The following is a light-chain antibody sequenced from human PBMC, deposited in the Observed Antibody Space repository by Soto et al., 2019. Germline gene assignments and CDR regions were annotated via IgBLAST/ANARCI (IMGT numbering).Light chain of an antibody. CDR1: SSNIGNNY. Sequence: QSVLTQPPSVSAAPGQKVTISCSGSSSNIGNNYVSWYQQLPGTAPPLLIYENNKRPSGIPDRFSGSKSGTSATLGITGLQNGDEDDYYCGTWDSSLSAVVFGGGTKVTVL. J-gene: IGLJ2*01. V-gene: IGLV1-51*02. CDR3: GTWDSSLSAVV. CDR2: ENN.